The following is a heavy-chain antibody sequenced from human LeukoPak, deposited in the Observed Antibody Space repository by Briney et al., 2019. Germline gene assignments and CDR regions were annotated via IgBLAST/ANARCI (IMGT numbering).Heavy chain of an antibody. CDR1: GFTFSSYA. CDR2: ISGSGGDT. V-gene: IGHV3-23*01. Sequence: GGSLRLSCAASGFTFSSYAMSWVRQAPGKGLEWVSTISGSGGDTYFADSVKGRFIISRDNSKNTLYLQMDSLRAEDTAVYYCAKEMLSSLYYFDYWGQGTPVTVSS. J-gene: IGHJ4*02. D-gene: IGHD2-8*01. CDR3: AKEMLSSLYYFDY.